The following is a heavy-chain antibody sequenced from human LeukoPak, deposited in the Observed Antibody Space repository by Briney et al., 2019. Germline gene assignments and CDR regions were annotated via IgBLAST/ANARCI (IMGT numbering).Heavy chain of an antibody. CDR2: ISPDGSTK. Sequence: GGSLRLSCAASGFTFTRSWMSWVRQPPGKGLEWVANISPDGSTKYHMDSVKGRFTISRDNAKDSLYLEMSRLRDDDTAMYYCATGASGSWDFGGQGTLVTVSS. CDR1: GFTFTRSW. V-gene: IGHV3-7*03. D-gene: IGHD6-13*01. J-gene: IGHJ4*02. CDR3: ATGASGSWDF.